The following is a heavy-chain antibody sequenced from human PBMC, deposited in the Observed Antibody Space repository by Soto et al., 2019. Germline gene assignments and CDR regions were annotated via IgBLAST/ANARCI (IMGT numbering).Heavy chain of an antibody. V-gene: IGHV3-33*01. D-gene: IGHD6-25*01. J-gene: IGHJ4*02. Sequence: QVQLVESGGGVVQPGRSLRLSCAASGFTFSSYGMHWVRQAPGKGLEWVAVIWYDGSNKYYADSVKGRFTISRDNSKNTLYLQMNSLRAEDTAVYYCARDLRAAAFDYWGQGTLVTVSS. CDR3: ARDLRAAAFDY. CDR2: IWYDGSNK. CDR1: GFTFSSYG.